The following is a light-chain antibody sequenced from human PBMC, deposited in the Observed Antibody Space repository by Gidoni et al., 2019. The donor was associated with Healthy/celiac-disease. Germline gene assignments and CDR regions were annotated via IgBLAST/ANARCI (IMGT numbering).Light chain of an antibody. Sequence: SYVLTQPPSVSVAPGKTARITWGGNNIGSKSVHSYQQKPGQAPVLVIYYDSDRPSGIPERFSGSNSGNTATLTISRVEAGDEADYYCQVWDSSSDHPGVFGGGTKLTVL. CDR3: QVWDSSSDHPGV. CDR1: NIGSKS. V-gene: IGLV3-21*04. CDR2: YDS. J-gene: IGLJ2*01.